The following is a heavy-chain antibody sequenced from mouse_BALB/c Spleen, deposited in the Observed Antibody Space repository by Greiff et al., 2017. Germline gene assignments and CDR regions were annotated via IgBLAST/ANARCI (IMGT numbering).Heavy chain of an antibody. D-gene: IGHD2-14*01. Sequence: VQLKESGGDLVKPGGSLKLSCAASGFTFSSYGMSWVRQTPDKRLEWVATISSGGSYTYYPDSVKGRFTISRDNAKNTLYLQMSSLKSEDTAMYYCARLYRYDVGFAYWGQGTLVTVSA. V-gene: IGHV5-6*01. CDR1: GFTFSSYG. J-gene: IGHJ3*01. CDR2: ISSGGSYT. CDR3: ARLYRYDVGFAY.